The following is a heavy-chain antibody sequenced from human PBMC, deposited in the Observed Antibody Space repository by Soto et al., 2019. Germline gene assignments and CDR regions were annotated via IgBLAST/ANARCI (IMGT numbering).Heavy chain of an antibody. CDR1: GYTFTNYA. Sequence: GASVKVSCKASGYTFTNYAMHWVRQAPGQRLEWMGWINAGNGNTKYSQKFQGRVTITRDTSASTAYMELSSLRSEDTAVYYCATVSGSYLPDYWGQGTLVTVSS. D-gene: IGHD6-19*01. CDR3: ATVSGSYLPDY. J-gene: IGHJ4*02. CDR2: INAGNGNT. V-gene: IGHV1-3*01.